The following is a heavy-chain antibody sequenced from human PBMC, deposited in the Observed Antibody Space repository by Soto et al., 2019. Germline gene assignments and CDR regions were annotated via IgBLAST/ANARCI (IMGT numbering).Heavy chain of an antibody. CDR3: AIGFFFDINPSYPQPCAY. D-gene: IGHD2-15*01. CDR2: IYYSGTT. CDR1: GCSISSGGHY. Sequence: LSLTCTVSGCSISSGGHYWNWIRQRPGKGLEWIGYIYYSGTTYYNPSLKSRVTISVDTPKSHFSLKLSSVTAADTSVYYCAIGFFFDINPSYPQPCAYWGLGTLVTVSS. V-gene: IGHV4-31*03. J-gene: IGHJ4*02.